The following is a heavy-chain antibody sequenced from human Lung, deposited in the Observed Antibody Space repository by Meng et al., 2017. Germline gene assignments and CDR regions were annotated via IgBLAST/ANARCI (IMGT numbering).Heavy chain of an antibody. CDR3: ARGPTTMAHDFDY. V-gene: IGHV4-34*01. CDR2: INHSGST. J-gene: IGHJ4*02. CDR1: GGSFSDYY. D-gene: IGHD4-11*01. Sequence: QVQRQQWGEGLFQPSEPLSPTVVVSGGSFSDYYWSWIRQPPGKGLEWIGEINHSGSTNYNPSLESRATISVDTSQNNLSLKLSSVHAADSAVYYCARGPTTMAHDFDYWGQGTLVTVSS.